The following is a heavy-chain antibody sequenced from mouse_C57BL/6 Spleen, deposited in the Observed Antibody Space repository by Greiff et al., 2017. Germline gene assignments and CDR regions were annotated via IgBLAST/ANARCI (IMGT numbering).Heavy chain of an antibody. V-gene: IGHV3-6*01. CDR3: ARERTTGFDY. Sequence: EVKLVESGPGLVKPSQSLSLTCSVTGYSITSGYYWNWIRQSPGNKLEWMGYISYDGSNNYNPSLKNRISITRDTSKNQSFLKLNSVTTEDTATYYCARERTTGFDYWGQGTTLTVSS. CDR2: ISYDGSN. J-gene: IGHJ2*01. D-gene: IGHD1-1*01. CDR1: GYSITSGYY.